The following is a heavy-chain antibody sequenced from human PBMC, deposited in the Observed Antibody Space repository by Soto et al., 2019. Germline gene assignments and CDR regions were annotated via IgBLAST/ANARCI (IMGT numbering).Heavy chain of an antibody. D-gene: IGHD2-15*01. CDR3: ERAPYCTGRSCSSRVPDS. J-gene: IGHJ4*02. V-gene: IGHV3-7*03. Sequence: LRLSCAASGFTFSGYWMSWVRQAPGKGLEWVADIKRDGSEIYYADSVKGRFTISRDNAKDSLYLQMNSLRADDTAVYYCERAPYCTGRSCSSRVPDSWGRGTLVTVSS. CDR2: IKRDGSEI. CDR1: GFTFSGYW.